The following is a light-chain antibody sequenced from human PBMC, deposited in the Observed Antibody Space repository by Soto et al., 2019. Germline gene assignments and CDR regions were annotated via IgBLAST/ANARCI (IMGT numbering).Light chain of an antibody. V-gene: IGKV1-27*01. CDR3: QKYNITPRT. Sequence: DIQMTQSPSSLSASVGDRVTITCRASQGISSYLAWYQQKPGKVPTLLIYAASTLQSRVPSGCSGSGSGTDFTLTISSLQPEDVATYYCQKYNITPRTFGQGTKVEIK. CDR1: QGISSY. CDR2: AAS. J-gene: IGKJ1*01.